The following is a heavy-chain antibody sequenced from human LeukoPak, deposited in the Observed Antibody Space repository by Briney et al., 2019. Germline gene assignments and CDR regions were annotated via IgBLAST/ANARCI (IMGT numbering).Heavy chain of an antibody. V-gene: IGHV3-23*01. J-gene: IGHJ6*02. Sequence: PGGSLRLSCAASGFTFSSYAMSWARQAPGKGPQWVSAISGSGGITYYADSEKGRFAISRDNSKNTLYLQMNSLRAEDTAVYYCAKGGYCSGGTCYPMDVWGQGTTVTVSS. D-gene: IGHD2-15*01. CDR2: ISGSGGIT. CDR1: GFTFSSYA. CDR3: AKGGYCSGGTCYPMDV.